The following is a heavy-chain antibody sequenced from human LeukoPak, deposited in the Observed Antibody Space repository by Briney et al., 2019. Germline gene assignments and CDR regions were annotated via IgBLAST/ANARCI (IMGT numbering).Heavy chain of an antibody. V-gene: IGHV4-34*01. CDR1: GGSFSGYY. J-gene: IGHJ4*02. CDR3: ARPIAVAGTGEYYFDY. CDR2: INHSGST. Sequence: SVTLSLTCAVYGGSFSGYYWSWIRQPPGKGLEWIGEINHSGSTNYNPSLKSRVTISVDTSKNQFPLKLSSVTAADTAVYYCARPIAVAGTGEYYFDYRGQGTLVTVSS. D-gene: IGHD6-19*01.